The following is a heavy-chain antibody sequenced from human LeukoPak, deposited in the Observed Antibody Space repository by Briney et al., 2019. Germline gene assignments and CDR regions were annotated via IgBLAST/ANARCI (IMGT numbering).Heavy chain of an antibody. D-gene: IGHD3-3*02. J-gene: IGHJ5*01. CDR3: ARDISISWFYS. CDR2: IYHTGST. CDR1: GASISSDSNY. V-gene: IGHV4-39*07. Sequence: PSETLSLTCTVSGASISSDSNYWAWVRQPPGKGLQWIGGIYHTGSTFYNPFLMSRVSISIDSSKNQFSLKLSSVTVADTALYYCARDISISWFYSWGQGTLVSVSS.